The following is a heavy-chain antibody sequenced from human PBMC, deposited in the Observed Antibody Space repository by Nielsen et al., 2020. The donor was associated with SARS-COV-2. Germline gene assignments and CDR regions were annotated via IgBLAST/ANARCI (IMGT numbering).Heavy chain of an antibody. CDR2: IYYSGGT. V-gene: IGHV4-39*07. D-gene: IGHD5-18*01. Sequence: WLRQPPGKGLEWIGSIYYSGGTYYSPSLKSRVTMSLDTSKNQFSLNLTSVTAADTAVYYCAREPVSAHETSGYNFGYPKYWGQGTLVTVSS. J-gene: IGHJ4*02. CDR3: AREPVSAHETSGYNFGYPKY.